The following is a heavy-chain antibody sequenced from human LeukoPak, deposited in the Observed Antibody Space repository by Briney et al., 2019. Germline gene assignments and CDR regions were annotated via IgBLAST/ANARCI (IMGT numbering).Heavy chain of an antibody. CDR1: GYTFTSCG. CDR3: ARATSITMVRGVIQTTFDY. V-gene: IGHV1-18*01. D-gene: IGHD3-10*01. CDR2: ISAYNGNT. J-gene: IGHJ4*02. Sequence: ASVKVSCKASGYTFTSCGISWVRQAPGQGLEWMGWISAYNGNTNYAQKLQGRVTMTTDTSTSTAYMELRSLRSDDTAVYYCARATSITMVRGVIQTTFDYWGQGTLVTVSS.